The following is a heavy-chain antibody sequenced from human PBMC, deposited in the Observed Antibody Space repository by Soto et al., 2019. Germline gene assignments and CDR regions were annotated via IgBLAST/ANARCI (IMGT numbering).Heavy chain of an antibody. CDR1: GGSISSYY. Sequence: SETLSLTCTVSGGSISSYYWSWIRQPPGKGLEWIGYIYYSGSTNYNPSLKSRVTISVDTSKNQFSLKLSSVTAADTAVYYCARTGYSGYDFPDFDYWGQGTLVTVSS. V-gene: IGHV4-59*01. CDR3: ARTGYSGYDFPDFDY. D-gene: IGHD5-12*01. J-gene: IGHJ4*02. CDR2: IYYSGST.